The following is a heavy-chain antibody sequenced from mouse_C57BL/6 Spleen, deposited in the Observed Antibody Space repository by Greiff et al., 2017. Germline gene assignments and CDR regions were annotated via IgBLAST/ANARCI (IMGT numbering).Heavy chain of an antibody. CDR3: ARELGSFDY. Sequence: EVMLVESEGGLVQPGSSMKLSCTASGFTFSDYYMAWVRQVPEKGLEWVANINYDGSSTYYLDSLKSRFIISRDNAKNMLYLQMSSLKSEDTATYYCARELGSFDYWGQGTTLTVSS. CDR2: INYDGSST. D-gene: IGHD4-1*01. CDR1: GFTFSDYY. J-gene: IGHJ2*01. V-gene: IGHV5-16*01.